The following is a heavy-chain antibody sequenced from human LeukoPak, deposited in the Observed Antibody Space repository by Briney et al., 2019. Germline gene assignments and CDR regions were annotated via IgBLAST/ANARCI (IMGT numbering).Heavy chain of an antibody. V-gene: IGHV4-59*01. D-gene: IGHD3-10*01. CDR2: ISYSRST. J-gene: IGHJ4*02. Sequence: SETLSLTCTVSGGSISSYYWSWIRHSPGQGLEWIGYISYSRSTNYSPSLKSRVTISVDTSKNQFSLKLSSVTAADTAVYYCAREGFGELTFDYWGQGILVTVSS. CDR3: AREGFGELTFDY. CDR1: GGSISSYY.